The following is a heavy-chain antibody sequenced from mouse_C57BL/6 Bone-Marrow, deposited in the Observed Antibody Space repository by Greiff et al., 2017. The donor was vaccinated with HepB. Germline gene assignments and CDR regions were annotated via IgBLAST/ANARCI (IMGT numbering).Heavy chain of an antibody. V-gene: IGHV1-72*01. CDR1: GYTFTSYW. CDR2: IDPNSGGT. D-gene: IGHD2-5*01. Sequence: SFTLSFNSSGYTFTSYWMHWVKQMPGRGLEWIGRIDPNSGGTKYNEKFKSKATLTVDKPSSTAYMQLSSLTSEDSAVYYCARDYYSNHYYAMDYWGQGTSVTVSS. CDR3: ARDYYSNHYYAMDY. J-gene: IGHJ4*01.